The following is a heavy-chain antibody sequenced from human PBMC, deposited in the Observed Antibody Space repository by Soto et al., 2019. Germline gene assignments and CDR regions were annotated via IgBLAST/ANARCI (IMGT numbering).Heavy chain of an antibody. CDR3: NRDRGTSMITKLFDY. V-gene: IGHV1-46*03. CDR1: GYTFTSYY. D-gene: IGHD3-16*01. CDR2: INPSGGGT. J-gene: IGHJ4*02. Sequence: GASVKVSCKTSGYTFTSYYLHWVRQAPGQGLEWMGIINPSGGGTSYAQKFQSRVTMTIDSSTSTVYMELSSLIYDDTAVYYCNRDRGTSMITKLFDYWGQGTLVTVSS.